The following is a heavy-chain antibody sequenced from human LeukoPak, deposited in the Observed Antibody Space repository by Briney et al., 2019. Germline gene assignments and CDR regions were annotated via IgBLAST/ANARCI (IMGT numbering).Heavy chain of an antibody. V-gene: IGHV3-11*04. J-gene: IGHJ5*02. D-gene: IGHD6-6*01. CDR2: ISWNSGSI. CDR1: GFTFSDYY. CDR3: ARDIGLRKAAPPGWFDP. Sequence: KPGGSLRLSCAASGFTFSDYYMSWIRQAPGKGLEWVSGISWNSGSIGYADSVKGRFTISRDNANNSLYLQMNSLRADDTAVYYCARDIGLRKAAPPGWFDPWGQGALVTVSP.